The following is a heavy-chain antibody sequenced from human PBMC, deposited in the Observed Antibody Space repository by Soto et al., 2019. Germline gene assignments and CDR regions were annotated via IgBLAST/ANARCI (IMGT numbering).Heavy chain of an antibody. V-gene: IGHV3-33*01. CDR1: GFTFSSYG. J-gene: IGHJ5*02. Sequence: GGSLRLSCAASGFTFSSYGMHWVRQAPGKGLEWVAVIWYDGSNKYYADSVKGRFTISRDNSKNTLYLQMNSLRAEDTAVYYCARDRAITMVRGVPNWFDPWGQGTLVTVSS. D-gene: IGHD3-10*01. CDR3: ARDRAITMVRGVPNWFDP. CDR2: IWYDGSNK.